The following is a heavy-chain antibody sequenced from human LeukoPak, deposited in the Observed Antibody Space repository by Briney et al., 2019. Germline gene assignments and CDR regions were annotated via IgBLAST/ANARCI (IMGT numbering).Heavy chain of an antibody. Sequence: PGGSLRLSCAASGFTFSSYAMTWVRQAPGKGLEWVSGISGSGGSTYYAASVKGRFTISRDNSKNTLYVQMNSLRAEDTAVYYCAKSDYDDSSGYYYGSDYWGQGTLVTVSS. CDR1: GFTFSSYA. D-gene: IGHD3-22*01. CDR2: ISGSGGST. V-gene: IGHV3-23*01. CDR3: AKSDYDDSSGYYYGSDY. J-gene: IGHJ4*02.